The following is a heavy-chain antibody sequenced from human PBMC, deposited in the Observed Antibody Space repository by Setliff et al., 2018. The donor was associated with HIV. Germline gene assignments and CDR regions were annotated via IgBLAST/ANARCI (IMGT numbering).Heavy chain of an antibody. CDR3: ARHHLVDPFDY. CDR2: IFYSGST. V-gene: IGHV4-39*01. D-gene: IGHD2-2*01. Sequence: SETLSLTCTVSGDSMSSSSYYWGWIRQPPGKGLEWTGSIFYSGSTYYNPSLKSRLIMSVDTSKNQFSLKLSSVTAADTAVYYCARHHLVDPFDYWGHGTLVTVSS. J-gene: IGHJ4*01. CDR1: GDSMSSSSYY.